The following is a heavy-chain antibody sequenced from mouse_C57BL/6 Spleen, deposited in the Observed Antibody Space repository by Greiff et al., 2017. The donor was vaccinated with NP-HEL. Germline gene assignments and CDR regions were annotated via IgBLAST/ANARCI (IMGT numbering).Heavy chain of an antibody. CDR3: TRRGLYGSSYGDYAMDY. D-gene: IGHD1-1*01. CDR2: IDPETGGT. V-gene: IGHV1-15*01. Sequence: QVQLKQSGAELVRPGASVTLSCKASGYTFTDYEMHWVKQTPVHGLEWIGAIDPETGGTAYNQKFKGKAILTADKSSSTAYMELRSLTSEDSAVYYCTRRGLYGSSYGDYAMDYWGQGTSVTVSS. J-gene: IGHJ4*01. CDR1: GYTFTDYE.